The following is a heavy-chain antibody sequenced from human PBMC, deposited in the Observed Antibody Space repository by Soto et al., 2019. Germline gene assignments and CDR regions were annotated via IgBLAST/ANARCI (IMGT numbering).Heavy chain of an antibody. Sequence: ASVKVSCKASGYTFTSYYMHWVRQAPGQGLELMGFINPIGDRSSYAQKLQGRVAMTRDASSVTFYMELSSLRSEDTAVYFCARDGQSISMDRGVMAWFDPWGQGTLVTVSS. V-gene: IGHV1-46*01. D-gene: IGHD3-10*01. CDR3: ARDGQSISMDRGVMAWFDP. CDR2: INPIGDRS. CDR1: GYTFTSYY. J-gene: IGHJ5*02.